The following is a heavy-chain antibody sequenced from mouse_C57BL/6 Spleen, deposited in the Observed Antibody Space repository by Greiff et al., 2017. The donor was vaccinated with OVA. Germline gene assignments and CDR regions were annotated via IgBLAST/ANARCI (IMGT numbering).Heavy chain of an antibody. CDR3: ARMDYGNYGGY. J-gene: IGHJ2*01. CDR1: GYTFTSYW. CDR2: IDPNSGGT. V-gene: IGHV1-72*01. Sequence: QVQLKQPGAELVKPGASVKLSCKASGYTFTSYWMHWVKQRPGRGLEWIGRIDPNSGGTKDNEKFKSKATLTVDKPSSTAYMQLSSLTSEDSAVYYCARMDYGNYGGYWGQGTTLTVSS. D-gene: IGHD2-1*01.